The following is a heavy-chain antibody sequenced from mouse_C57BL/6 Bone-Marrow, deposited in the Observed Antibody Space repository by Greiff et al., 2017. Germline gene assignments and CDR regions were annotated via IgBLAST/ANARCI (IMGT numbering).Heavy chain of an antibody. Sequence: EVMLVESGGDLVKPGGSLKLSCAASGFTFSSYGMSWVRQTPDKRLEWVATISSGGSYIYYPDTVKGRFTISTDNAKNTLYLQLSSLTSADSAMYSCAIRGVDDGYLWYFDVWGTGTTVTVSS. CDR2: ISSGGSYI. CDR1: GFTFSSYG. D-gene: IGHD2-3*01. V-gene: IGHV5-6*02. CDR3: AIRGVDDGYLWYFDV. J-gene: IGHJ1*03.